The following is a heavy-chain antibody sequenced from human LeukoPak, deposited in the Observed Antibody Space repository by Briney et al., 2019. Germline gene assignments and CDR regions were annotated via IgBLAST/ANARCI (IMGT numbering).Heavy chain of an antibody. J-gene: IGHJ4*02. V-gene: IGHV3-74*01. CDR1: GFTFSSYW. D-gene: IGHD2-8*02. CDR2: INSDGSST. Sequence: GGSLRLSCAASGFTFSSYWMHWVRQAPGKGLVWVSRINSDGSSTSYADSVKGRFSISRDNAKNTLYLQMNSLRAEDTAIYYCATYRQVLLPFESWGQGTLVTVSS. CDR3: ATYRQVLLPFES.